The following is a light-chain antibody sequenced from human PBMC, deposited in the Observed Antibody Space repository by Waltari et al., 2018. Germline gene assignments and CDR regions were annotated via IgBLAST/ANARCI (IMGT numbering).Light chain of an antibody. Sequence: QSALTQPASVSGSPGQSITLSCIGTSSDVGGYSLVSWYQQHPGKAPKLMIYEDSKRPAGVSNRLSGLKTGNTASLTISGRQAEDEADYYCCSYVRNVTWVFGGGTKLTVL. CDR3: CSYVRNVTWV. J-gene: IGLJ3*02. CDR1: SSDVGGYSL. CDR2: EDS. V-gene: IGLV2-23*01.